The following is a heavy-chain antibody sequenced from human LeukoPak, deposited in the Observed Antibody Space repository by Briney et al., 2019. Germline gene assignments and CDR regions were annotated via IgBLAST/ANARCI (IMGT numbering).Heavy chain of an antibody. J-gene: IGHJ4*02. CDR1: GFTFSSYW. V-gene: IGHV3-7*01. CDR3: SRAEDY. CDR2: IREDGSDK. Sequence: GGSLRLSCVASGFTFSSYWMSWVRQAPGKGLEWVANIREDGSDKHYVDSVKGRFTISRDNAKKSLYLQMNSPRAEDTAVYYCSRAEDYWGQGILVTVSS.